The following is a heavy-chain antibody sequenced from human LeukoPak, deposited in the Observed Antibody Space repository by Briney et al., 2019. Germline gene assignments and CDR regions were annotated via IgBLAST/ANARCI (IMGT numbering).Heavy chain of an antibody. Sequence: SETLSLTCTASGGSISSYYWSWIRQPPGKGLEWIGYIYYSGSTYYNPSLKSRVTISVDTSKNQFSLKLSSVTAADTAVYYCARQKEGDVYYGPAGIFDYWGQGTLVTVSS. CDR2: IYYSGST. V-gene: IGHV4-59*04. CDR1: GGSISSYY. CDR3: ARQKEGDVYYGPAGIFDY. J-gene: IGHJ4*02. D-gene: IGHD3-22*01.